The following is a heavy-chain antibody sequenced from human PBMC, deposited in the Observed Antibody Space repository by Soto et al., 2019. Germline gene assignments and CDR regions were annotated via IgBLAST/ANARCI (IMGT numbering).Heavy chain of an antibody. V-gene: IGHV3-48*02. J-gene: IGHJ4*02. CDR1: GFTFSTYN. CDR3: ATSVGASGYDFY. CDR2: ISTSSSTI. D-gene: IGHD5-12*01. Sequence: EVQLVESGGGLVQPGVSLRLSCAASGFTFSTYNMNWVRQAPGKGLEWVSFISTSSSTIYYADSVRGRFTISRDNAKNSLFLQMNNLRDEDTAVYYCATSVGASGYDFYWGQGTLVTVSS.